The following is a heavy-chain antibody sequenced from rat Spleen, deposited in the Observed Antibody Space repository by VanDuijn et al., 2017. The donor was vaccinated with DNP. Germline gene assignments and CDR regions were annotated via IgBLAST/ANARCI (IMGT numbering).Heavy chain of an antibody. Sequence: EVQLQESGLGLVKPSQSLSLTCSVTGYSINSIYWGWIRQFPGSEMELIGHISYGGSTRYNPSLKIRISITRDTSKNQFFLQLNSLTTEDTATYYCARLRLEWEVRAMDAWGQGTSVTVSS. D-gene: IGHD1-1*01. J-gene: IGHJ4*01. CDR2: ISYGGST. CDR1: GYSINSIY. CDR3: ARLRLEWEVRAMDA. V-gene: IGHV3-1*01.